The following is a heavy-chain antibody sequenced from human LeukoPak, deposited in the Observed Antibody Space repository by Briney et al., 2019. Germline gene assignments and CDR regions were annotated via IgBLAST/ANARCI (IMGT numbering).Heavy chain of an antibody. D-gene: IGHD3-10*01. Sequence: GGSLRLSCAASGFTFSSYAMHWVRQAPGKGLEWVAVISYDGSNKYYADSVKGRFTISRDNSKRTLYLQMNSLRAEDTAVYYCARGSYGVPFDYWGQGTLVTVSS. V-gene: IGHV3-30-3*01. J-gene: IGHJ4*02. CDR3: ARGSYGVPFDY. CDR2: ISYDGSNK. CDR1: GFTFSSYA.